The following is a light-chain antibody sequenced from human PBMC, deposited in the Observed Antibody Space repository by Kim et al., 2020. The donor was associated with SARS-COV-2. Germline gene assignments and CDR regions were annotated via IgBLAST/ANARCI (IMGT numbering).Light chain of an antibody. CDR2: DVS. CDR3: SSYTSSSTVV. Sequence: GQSITISCTGTSSDVGGYNYVSWYQQHPGKAPKLMTYDVSNRPSGVSNRFSGSKSGNTASLTISGLQAEDEADYYCSSYTSSSTVVFGGGTQLTVL. V-gene: IGLV2-14*03. J-gene: IGLJ2*01. CDR1: SSDVGGYNY.